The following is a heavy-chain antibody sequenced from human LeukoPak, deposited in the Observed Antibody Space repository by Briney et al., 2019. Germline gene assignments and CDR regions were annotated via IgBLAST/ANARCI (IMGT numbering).Heavy chain of an antibody. CDR3: ARDNSVRDEAWWFNP. V-gene: IGHV1-46*02. D-gene: IGHD5-24*01. CDR1: GYSFDSSF. CDR2: ISPSGGST. Sequence: ASVKVSCKASGYSFDSSFIHWVRQAPGQGPEWMGVISPSGGSTTYAQKFQGRVTLTRDMSTSTDYLELSSLRSEDTAVYYCARDNSVRDEAWWFNPWGQGTLVTVSS. J-gene: IGHJ5*02.